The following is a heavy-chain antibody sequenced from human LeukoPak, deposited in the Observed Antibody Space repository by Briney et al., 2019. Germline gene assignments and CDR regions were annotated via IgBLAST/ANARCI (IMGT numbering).Heavy chain of an antibody. J-gene: IGHJ6*03. D-gene: IGHD1-7*01. Sequence: ASVKVSCKASGYTFTSYGISWVRQAPGQGLEWMGWISAYNGNTNYAQKLQGRVTMTTDTSTSTAYMELRSLRSDDTAVYYCARVRLELQGLNYYYYMDVWGKGTTVTVSS. V-gene: IGHV1-18*01. CDR1: GYTFTSYG. CDR3: ARVRLELQGLNYYYYMDV. CDR2: ISAYNGNT.